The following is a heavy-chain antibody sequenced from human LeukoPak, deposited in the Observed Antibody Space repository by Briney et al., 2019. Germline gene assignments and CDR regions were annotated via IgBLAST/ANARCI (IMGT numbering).Heavy chain of an antibody. CDR3: ARHTAMATPVYYYYYMDV. Sequence: ASVKVSCKASGYTFTSYGISWVRQAPGQGLEWMGRISAYNGNTNYAQKLQGRVTMTTDTSTSTAYMELRSLRSDDTAVYYCARHTAMATPVYYYYYMDVWGKGTTVTVSS. CDR1: GYTFTSYG. J-gene: IGHJ6*03. D-gene: IGHD5-18*01. CDR2: ISAYNGNT. V-gene: IGHV1-18*01.